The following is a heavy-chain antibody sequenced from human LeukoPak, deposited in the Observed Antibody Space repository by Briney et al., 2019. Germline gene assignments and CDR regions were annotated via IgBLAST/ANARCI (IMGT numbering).Heavy chain of an antibody. D-gene: IGHD3-22*01. V-gene: IGHV3-74*01. CDR1: GFTFSSYW. Sequence: PGGSLRLSCAASGFTFSSYWMHWVRQAPGKGLVWVSRINSDGRSTNYVDSVKGRFTISRDNAKNTVSLQMNSLRAEDTGVYYCARAPSEIGGYYPEYFRHWGQGTLVTVSS. CDR2: INSDGRST. CDR3: ARAPSEIGGYYPEYFRH. J-gene: IGHJ1*01.